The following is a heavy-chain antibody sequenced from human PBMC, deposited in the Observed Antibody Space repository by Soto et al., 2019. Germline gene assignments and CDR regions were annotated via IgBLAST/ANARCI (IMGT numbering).Heavy chain of an antibody. Sequence: GGSLRLSCAASGFTFSSYAMSWVRQAPGKGLEWVSAISGSGGSTYYADSVKGRFTISRDNPKNTLYLQMNSLRAEDTAVYYCAKDIARAYGSGSYAFDYWGQGTLVTVSS. CDR3: AKDIARAYGSGSYAFDY. CDR2: ISGSGGST. CDR1: GFTFSSYA. D-gene: IGHD3-10*01. J-gene: IGHJ4*02. V-gene: IGHV3-23*01.